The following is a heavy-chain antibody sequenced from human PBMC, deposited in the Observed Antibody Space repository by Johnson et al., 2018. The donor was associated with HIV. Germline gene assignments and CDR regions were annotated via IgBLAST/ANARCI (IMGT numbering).Heavy chain of an antibody. CDR1: GFTFDDYA. D-gene: IGHD4-23*01. V-gene: IGHV3-23*04. CDR2: ISGSGGST. J-gene: IGHJ3*02. Sequence: VQLVESGGGLVQPGRSLRLSCAASGFTFDDYAMHWVRQAPGKGLEWVSAISGSGGSTYYADSVKGRFTISRDNSKNTLYLQMNSLRAEDTAVYYCARGRDSVVAFDIWGQGTMVTVSS. CDR3: ARGRDSVVAFDI.